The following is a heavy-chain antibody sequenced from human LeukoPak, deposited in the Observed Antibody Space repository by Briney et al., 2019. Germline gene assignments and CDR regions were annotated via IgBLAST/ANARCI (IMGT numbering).Heavy chain of an antibody. CDR3: ARAPMVRGVIITQWFDP. CDR1: GYTFTSYD. D-gene: IGHD3-10*01. J-gene: IGHJ5*02. Sequence: ASVKVSCKASGYTFTSYDINRVRQATGQGLEWMGWMNPNSGNTGYAQKFQGRVTITGNTSISTAYMELSSLRSEDTAVYYCARAPMVRGVIITQWFDPWGQGTLVTVSS. V-gene: IGHV1-8*03. CDR2: MNPNSGNT.